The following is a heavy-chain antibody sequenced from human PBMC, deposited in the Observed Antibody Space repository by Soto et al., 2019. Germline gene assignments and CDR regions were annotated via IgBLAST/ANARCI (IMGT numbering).Heavy chain of an antibody. J-gene: IGHJ5*02. D-gene: IGHD2-15*01. CDR3: ARGYCSGGSCPRGNWFDP. Sequence: ASVKVSCKASGYTFTSYYMHWVRQAPGQGLEWMGIINPSGGSTSYAQKFQGRVTMTRDTSTSTVYMELSSLRSEDTAVYYCARGYCSGGSCPRGNWFDPWGQGTLVTVSA. CDR2: INPSGGST. V-gene: IGHV1-46*01. CDR1: GYTFTSYY.